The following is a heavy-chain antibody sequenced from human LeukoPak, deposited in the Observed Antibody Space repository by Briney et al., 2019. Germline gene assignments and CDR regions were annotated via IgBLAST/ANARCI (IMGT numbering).Heavy chain of an antibody. CDR2: LDPEDGEM. Sequence: ASVKVSCKVSGYTPTELSLHWVRQAPGKGLEWMGGLDPEDGEMIYSQKFQGRVTMTEDTSTDIAYMEMSSLRSEDTAVYYCATGRTKWDLLNYWGQRTLVTVSS. CDR1: GYTPTELS. CDR3: ATGRTKWDLLNY. D-gene: IGHD1-26*01. V-gene: IGHV1-24*01. J-gene: IGHJ4*02.